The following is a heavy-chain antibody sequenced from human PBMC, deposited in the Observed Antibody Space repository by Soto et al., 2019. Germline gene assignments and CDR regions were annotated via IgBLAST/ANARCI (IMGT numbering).Heavy chain of an antibody. D-gene: IGHD2-2*02. CDR3: ARAFKRYCSSTSCYTDWFDP. Sequence: ASVKVSCKASGYTFTGYYMHWVRQAPGQGLEWMGRINPNSGGTNYAQKFQGRVTMTRDTSISTAYMELSRLRSDDTAVYYCARAFKRYCSSTSCYTDWFDPWGQGTLVTVSS. V-gene: IGHV1-2*06. CDR1: GYTFTGYY. J-gene: IGHJ5*02. CDR2: INPNSGGT.